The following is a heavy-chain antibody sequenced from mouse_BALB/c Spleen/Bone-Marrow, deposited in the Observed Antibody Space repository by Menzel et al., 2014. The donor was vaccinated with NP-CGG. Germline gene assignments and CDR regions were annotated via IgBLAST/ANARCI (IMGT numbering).Heavy chain of an antibody. Sequence: DVHLVESGGGLVKSGGSLKLSCAASGFSFNSYGMSWVRQTPEKRLEWVATISGDGSYTFYPDSVKGRFTISRDNAKNNLYLQLSSLRSEDTALYYCARHAYYDQTEVSFVYWGQGTLVTVSA. J-gene: IGHJ3*01. CDR2: ISGDGSYT. D-gene: IGHD2-4*01. CDR3: ARHAYYDQTEVSFVY. CDR1: GFSFNSYG. V-gene: IGHV5-9-2*01.